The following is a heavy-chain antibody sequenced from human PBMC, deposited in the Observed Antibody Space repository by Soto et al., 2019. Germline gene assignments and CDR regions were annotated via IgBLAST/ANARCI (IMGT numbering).Heavy chain of an antibody. J-gene: IGHJ4*02. CDR3: ARDRIVAGFDY. CDR1: GGSLSSSNW. CDR2: IYHDGST. D-gene: IGHD5-12*01. V-gene: IGHV4-4*02. Sequence: SETLSLTCAVSGGSLSSSNWWSWVRQPPGKGLEWIGEIYHDGSTNYNPSLKSRVAISIDKSKKQFSLKLSSVTAADTAVYYCARDRIVAGFDYWGQGTLVTVSS.